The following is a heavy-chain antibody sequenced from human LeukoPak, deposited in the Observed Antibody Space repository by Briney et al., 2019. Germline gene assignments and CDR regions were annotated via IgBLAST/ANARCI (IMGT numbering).Heavy chain of an antibody. CDR1: GFTFSDYP. Sequence: GGSLRLSCAASGFTFSDYPMHWVRQAPGKGLEWVAVISYDGNNQYYAESVKGRFTISRDNSKNTLYLQMNSLRAEETAVYYCARGQRAHVEWYYYMDVWGKGTTVTVSS. V-gene: IGHV3-30*04. CDR3: ARGQRAHVEWYYYMDV. J-gene: IGHJ6*03. D-gene: IGHD1-26*01. CDR2: ISYDGNNQ.